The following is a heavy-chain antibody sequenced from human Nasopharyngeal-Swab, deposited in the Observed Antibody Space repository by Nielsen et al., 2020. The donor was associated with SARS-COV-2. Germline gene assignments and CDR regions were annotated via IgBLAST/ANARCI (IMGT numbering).Heavy chain of an antibody. Sequence: GESLKISCAASGFTFSSYSMNWVRQAPGKGLERVSYISSSSSTIYYADSVKGRFTISRDNAKNSLYLQMNSLRDEDTAVYYCARDAQDYDFWSGYYTAPYFDYWGQGTLVTVSS. CDR3: ARDAQDYDFWSGYYTAPYFDY. J-gene: IGHJ4*02. CDR2: ISSSSSTI. D-gene: IGHD3-3*01. CDR1: GFTFSSYS. V-gene: IGHV3-48*02.